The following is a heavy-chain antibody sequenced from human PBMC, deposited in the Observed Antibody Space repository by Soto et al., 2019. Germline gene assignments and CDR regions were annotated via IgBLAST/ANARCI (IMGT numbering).Heavy chain of an antibody. D-gene: IGHD3-22*01. J-gene: IGHJ4*02. CDR2: IIPIFGTA. CDR3: ARPSPLYDSSGYGYYFDY. Sequence: SVKVACKASGGTFSSYAISWVRQAPGRGLEWMGGIIPIFGTANYAQKFQGRVTITADESTSTAYMELSSLRSEDTAVYYCARPSPLYDSSGYGYYFDYWGQGTLVTVSS. V-gene: IGHV1-69*13. CDR1: GGTFSSYA.